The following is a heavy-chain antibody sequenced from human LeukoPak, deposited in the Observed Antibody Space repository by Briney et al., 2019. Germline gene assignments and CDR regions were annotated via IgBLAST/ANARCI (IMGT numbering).Heavy chain of an antibody. CDR3: TRDLGTYTSYGSIFCDY. J-gene: IGHJ4*02. D-gene: IGHD3-10*01. CDR2: SSAYNGDT. Sequence: ASVKVSCKASGYTFTSYGISWVRQAPGQGLEWMGWSSAYNGDTKYAQKFQGRVTMTTDTSTSTAYMEVRSLRSDDTAVFYCTRDLGTYTSYGSIFCDYWGQGTLVTVSS. CDR1: GYTFTSYG. V-gene: IGHV1-18*01.